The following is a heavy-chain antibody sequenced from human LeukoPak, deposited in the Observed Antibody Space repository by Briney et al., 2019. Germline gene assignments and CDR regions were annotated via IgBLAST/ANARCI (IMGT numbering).Heavy chain of an antibody. V-gene: IGHV3-7*01. D-gene: IGHD3-22*01. CDR1: GFIFNTNA. J-gene: IGHJ4*02. CDR3: AREHYDKSGYSHDF. Sequence: TGGSLRLSCAASGFIFNTNAMTWVRQAPGKGLEWVADIKFDGSRRYFADSVKGRISISRDNAQSSLYLQLSNLRAEDTAIYYCAREHYDKSGYSHDFWGQGALVTVAS. CDR2: IKFDGSRR.